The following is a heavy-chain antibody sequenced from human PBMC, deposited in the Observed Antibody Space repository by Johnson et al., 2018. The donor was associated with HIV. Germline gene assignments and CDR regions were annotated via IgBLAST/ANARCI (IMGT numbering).Heavy chain of an antibody. CDR3: AKDRGYIVIDAFDM. V-gene: IGHV3-23*01. CDR2: IISSGGKT. D-gene: IGHD5/OR15-5a*01. Sequence: AIISSGGKTYFADSVKGRFTISRDNSKNTLYLQMNNLRVEDTAVYYCAKDRGYIVIDAFDMWGRGTLVTVSS. J-gene: IGHJ3*02.